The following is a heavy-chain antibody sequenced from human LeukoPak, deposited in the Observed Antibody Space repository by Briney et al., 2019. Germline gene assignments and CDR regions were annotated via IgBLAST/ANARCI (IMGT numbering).Heavy chain of an antibody. CDR3: ARILVVATDYFDY. V-gene: IGHV4-59*01. Sequence: SETLSLTCTVSGGSISSYYWSWIRQPPGKGLEWIGYIYYSGSTSYNPSLKSRVTISVDTSKNHFSLKLSSVTAADTAVYYCARILVVATDYFDYWGQGALVTVSS. D-gene: IGHD1-26*01. CDR2: IYYSGST. CDR1: GGSISSYY. J-gene: IGHJ4*02.